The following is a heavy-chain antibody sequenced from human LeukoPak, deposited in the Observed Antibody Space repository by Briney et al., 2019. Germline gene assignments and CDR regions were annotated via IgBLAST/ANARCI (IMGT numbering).Heavy chain of an antibody. Sequence: YMSWXRXAPGKGLEWVSVIYNYGTTYYADSVKGRFTISTDTSRNTLYLQMNSLRAEDTALYYCARVGFDRHSGTLLDPWGQGTLVTVSS. D-gene: IGHD1-26*01. CDR3: ARVGFDRHSGTLLDP. CDR1: Y. CDR2: IYNYGTT. J-gene: IGHJ5*02. V-gene: IGHV3-66*01.